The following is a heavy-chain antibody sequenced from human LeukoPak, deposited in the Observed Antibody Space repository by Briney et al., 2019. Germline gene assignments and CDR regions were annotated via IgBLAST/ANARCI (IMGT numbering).Heavy chain of an antibody. Sequence: PGGSLRLSCAASGFIFNDYYMSWVRQAPGKGLEWVSAISGSGGSTYYADSVKGRFTISRDNSKNTLYLQMNSLRAEDTAVYYCAKDSVWPYSSSLPIDYWGQGTLVTVSS. D-gene: IGHD6-6*01. CDR3: AKDSVWPYSSSLPIDY. CDR1: GFIFNDYY. V-gene: IGHV3-23*01. CDR2: ISGSGGST. J-gene: IGHJ4*02.